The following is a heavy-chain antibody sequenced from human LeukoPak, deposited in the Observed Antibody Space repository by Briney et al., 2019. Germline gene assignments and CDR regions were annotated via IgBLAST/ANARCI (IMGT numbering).Heavy chain of an antibody. D-gene: IGHD6-13*01. CDR1: GFTFSSYA. CDR3: AREMVAAAGPSFDY. CDR2: ISYDGSNK. Sequence: PGGSLRLSYAASGFTFSSYAMHWVRQAPGKGLEWVAVISYDGSNKYYADSVKGRFTISRDNSKNTLYLQMNSLRAEDTAVYYCAREMVAAAGPSFDYWGQGTLVTVSS. J-gene: IGHJ4*02. V-gene: IGHV3-30-3*01.